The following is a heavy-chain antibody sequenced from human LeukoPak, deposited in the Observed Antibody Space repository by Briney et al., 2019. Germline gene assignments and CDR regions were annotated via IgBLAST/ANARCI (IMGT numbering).Heavy chain of an antibody. CDR1: GFTFSSYG. V-gene: IGHV3-30*02. J-gene: IGHJ5*02. Sequence: PGGSLRLSCAASGFTFSSYGMHWVRQAPGKGLEWVAFIRYDGSNKYYADSVKGRFTISRDNSKNTLYLQMNSLRAEDTAVYYCAKDLRAYYYGSGSYTSGGENWFDPWGQGTLVTVSS. D-gene: IGHD3-10*01. CDR3: AKDLRAYYYGSGSYTSGGENWFDP. CDR2: IRYDGSNK.